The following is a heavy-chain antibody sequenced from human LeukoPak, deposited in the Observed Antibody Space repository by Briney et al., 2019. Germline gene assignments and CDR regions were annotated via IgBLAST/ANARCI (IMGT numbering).Heavy chain of an antibody. J-gene: IGHJ4*02. V-gene: IGHV1-2*02. D-gene: IGHD3-16*01. CDR1: GYTFTSYS. CDR3: ARVRYRLAETYIDY. CDR2: INPNSGDT. Sequence: ASVKVSCKASGYTFTSYSFNWVRQAPGQGLEWMGWINPNSGDTNYAQKFQGRVTMTRDTSISTAYMELSRLRSDDTAVYYCARVRYRLAETYIDYWGQGTLVTVSS.